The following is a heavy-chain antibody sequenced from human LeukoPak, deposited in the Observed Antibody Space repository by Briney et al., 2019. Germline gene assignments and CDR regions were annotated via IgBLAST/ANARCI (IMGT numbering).Heavy chain of an antibody. D-gene: IGHD3-16*01. CDR1: GFTFSNYG. V-gene: IGHV3-30*18. CDR2: ITYDGSSE. Sequence: PGTSLTLPCVASGFTFSNYGMHWVRQAPGKGLEWVATITYDGSSEYYADSVKDRFTVSRDNSKNTLYLQMSSLKTEDTAVYYCAKRGDGGHKSLEYWGQGTLVIVSS. CDR3: AKRGDGGHKSLEY. J-gene: IGHJ4*02.